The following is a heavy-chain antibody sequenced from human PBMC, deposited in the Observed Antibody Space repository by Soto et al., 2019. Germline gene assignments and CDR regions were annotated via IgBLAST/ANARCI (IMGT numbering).Heavy chain of an antibody. J-gene: IGHJ4*02. V-gene: IGHV3-23*01. CDR2: ISANGQGI. Sequence: GGSLRLSCAASGFTFSTYALSWVRQAPGKGLEWVSAISANGQGIYYADSVWVRFTISRDNSKNTIFLHMDSLRAEDTAVYCCAKDRNYPRDQFHYWGQGTLVTVSS. D-gene: IGHD1-7*01. CDR3: AKDRNYPRDQFHY. CDR1: GFTFSTYA.